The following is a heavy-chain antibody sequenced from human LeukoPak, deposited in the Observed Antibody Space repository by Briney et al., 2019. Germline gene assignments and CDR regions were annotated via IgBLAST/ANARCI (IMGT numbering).Heavy chain of an antibody. CDR1: GFTFSSYA. Sequence: SGGSLRLSCAASGFTFSSYAMHRVRQAPGKGLEWVSYISSSGSTIYYADSVKGRFTISRDNAKNSLYLQMNSLRAEDTAVYYCAELGITMIGGVWGKGTTVTISS. CDR3: AELGITMIGGV. D-gene: IGHD3-10*02. CDR2: ISSSGSTI. J-gene: IGHJ6*04. V-gene: IGHV3-48*03.